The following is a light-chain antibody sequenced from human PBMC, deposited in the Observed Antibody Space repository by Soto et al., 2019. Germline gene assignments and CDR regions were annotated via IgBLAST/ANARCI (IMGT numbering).Light chain of an antibody. Sequence: QSALTQPASVSGSPGQSITISCSGTTSDVGGYNLVSWYQQHTAKAPKLLIYEGTQRPSGVSSRFSGSKSGNTASLTISGLQAEDEADYYCCSYASSSSYVFGTGTKLTLL. CDR2: EGT. CDR3: CSYASSSSYV. CDR1: TSDVGGYNL. J-gene: IGLJ1*01. V-gene: IGLV2-23*01.